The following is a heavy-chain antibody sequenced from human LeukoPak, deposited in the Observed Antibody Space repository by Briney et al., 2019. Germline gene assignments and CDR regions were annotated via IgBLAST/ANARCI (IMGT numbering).Heavy chain of an antibody. D-gene: IGHD3-22*01. J-gene: IGHJ4*02. V-gene: IGHV1-18*01. CDR3: ARDKDLDRSGYYYFDY. Sequence: ASVKVSCKASGYTFDSYGISWVRQAPGRGLEWMGWISAYNENTNYAQKFQGRVTMTRDTSTSTVYMELSSLRSEDTAVYYCARDKDLDRSGYYYFDYWGQGTLVTVSS. CDR2: ISAYNENT. CDR1: GYTFDSYG.